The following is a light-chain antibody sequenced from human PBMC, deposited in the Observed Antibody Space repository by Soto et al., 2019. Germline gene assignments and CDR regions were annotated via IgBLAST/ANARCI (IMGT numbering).Light chain of an antibody. CDR2: GAF. Sequence: EIVMTQSPATLSVSPGERVTLSCRASQSVSSNLAWYQQKPGQAPRLLIYGAFTRATGIPARFSGSGSGTECTLTISSLQSEDFAVKYCQQYKNWPPLTFGGGTKVEIK. CDR3: QQYKNWPPLT. CDR1: QSVSSN. V-gene: IGKV3-15*01. J-gene: IGKJ4*01.